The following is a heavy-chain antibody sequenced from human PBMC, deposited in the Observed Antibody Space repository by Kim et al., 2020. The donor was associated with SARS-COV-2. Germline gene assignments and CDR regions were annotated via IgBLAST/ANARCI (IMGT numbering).Heavy chain of an antibody. J-gene: IGHJ4*02. CDR2: IRSKAYGGTT. D-gene: IGHD5-12*01. CDR3: TRATLGRWLPSFDY. CDR1: GFTFGDYA. Sequence: GGSLRLSCTASGFTFGDYAMSWFRQAPGKGLEWVGFIRSKAYGGTTEYAASVKGRFTISRDDSKSIAYLQMNSLKTEDTAVYYCTRATLGRWLPSFDYWGQGTLVTVSS. V-gene: IGHV3-49*03.